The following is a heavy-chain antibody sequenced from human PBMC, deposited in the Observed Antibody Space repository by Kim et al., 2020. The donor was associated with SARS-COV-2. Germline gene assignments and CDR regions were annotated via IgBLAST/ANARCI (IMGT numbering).Heavy chain of an antibody. D-gene: IGHD6-13*01. Sequence: GESLKISCKGSGYSFTSYWISWVRQMPGKGLEWMGRIDPSDSYTNYSPSFQGHVTISADKSISTASLQWSSLKASDTAMYYCARLLTAPSIAAAGTGWFDPWGQGTLVTVSS. CDR3: ARLLTAPSIAAAGTGWFDP. J-gene: IGHJ5*02. CDR2: IDPSDSYT. CDR1: GYSFTSYW. V-gene: IGHV5-10-1*01.